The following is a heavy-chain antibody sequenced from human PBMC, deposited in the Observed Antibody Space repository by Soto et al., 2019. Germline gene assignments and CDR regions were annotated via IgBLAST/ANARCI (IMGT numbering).Heavy chain of an antibody. J-gene: IGHJ2*01. V-gene: IGHV3-11*05. CDR1: GFTFSDYY. Sequence: QAQLVESGGGLVKPGGSLRLSCAASGFTFSDYYMSWIRQAPGKGLEWVSYIDSSSSYTNYADSVKGRFTISRDNAKNSLYLQMNSLRAEDTAVYYCARIIAAAGGRRYFDLWGRGTLVTVSS. CDR2: IDSSSSYT. D-gene: IGHD6-13*01. CDR3: ARIIAAAGGRRYFDL.